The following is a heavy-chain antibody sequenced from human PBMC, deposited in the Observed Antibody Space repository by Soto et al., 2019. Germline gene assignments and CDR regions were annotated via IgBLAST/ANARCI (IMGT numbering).Heavy chain of an antibody. Sequence: EVQLLESGGDLVQPGGSLRLSCAASGFTFNDYALTWVRQVPGKGLEWVSSLSSRVFSTHYAESVKGLFTISRDNIKNTVYLHMNSLRAEDTAVYYCAIDLAVYCSNCLCLGALDIWGQGTLVTVSS. CDR1: GFTFNDYA. J-gene: IGHJ3*02. CDR3: AIDLAVYCSNCLCLGALDI. D-gene: IGHD2-2*01. CDR2: LSSRVFST. V-gene: IGHV3-23*01.